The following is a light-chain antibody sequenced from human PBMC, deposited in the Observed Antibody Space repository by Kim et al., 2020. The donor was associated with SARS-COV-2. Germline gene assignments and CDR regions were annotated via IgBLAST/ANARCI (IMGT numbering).Light chain of an antibody. CDR1: QGVNTY. J-gene: IGKJ4*01. V-gene: IGKV1-8*01. CDR2: SSS. CDR3: QQYYTYPLT. Sequence: ASTGERVTITCRASQGVNTYLAWYQQIPGKAPKLLIHSSSTLSSGVPSMFTASGSGTYFTLTINPLESEDFATYYCQQYYTYPLTFGGGTKVDIK.